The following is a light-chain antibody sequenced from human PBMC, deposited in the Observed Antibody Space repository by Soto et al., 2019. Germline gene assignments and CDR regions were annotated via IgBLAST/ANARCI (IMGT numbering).Light chain of an antibody. J-gene: IGKJ4*01. V-gene: IGKV3D-20*01. CDR3: QPYGSWAS. CDR2: DAS. Sequence: IVLTQSPGTLSLSPGERVTLYCGASQSVSTNYVAWYQHKPGLAPRLLIYDASTRATGISVRFSGSGSGTDFTLTISRVEAEESAVYYCQPYGSWASFRGVTKVDIK. CDR1: QSVSTNY.